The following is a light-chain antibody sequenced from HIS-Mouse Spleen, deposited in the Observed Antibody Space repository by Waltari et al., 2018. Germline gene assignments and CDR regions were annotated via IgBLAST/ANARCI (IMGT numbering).Light chain of an antibody. CDR1: ALPKQY. CDR3: QSADSSGTYLHWV. CDR2: KDS. J-gene: IGLJ3*02. V-gene: IGLV3-25*03. Sequence: SYELTQPPSVSVSPGQTARNTRSGDALPKQYAYWYQQKPGQAPVLVIYKDSERPSGIPERFSGSSSGTTVTLTISGVQAEDEADYYCQSADSSGTYLHWVFGGGTKLTVL.